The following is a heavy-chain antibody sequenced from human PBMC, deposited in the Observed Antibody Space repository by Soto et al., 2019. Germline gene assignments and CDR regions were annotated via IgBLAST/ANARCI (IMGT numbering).Heavy chain of an antibody. Sequence: QVQLVQSGAEVKKPGASVKVSCKASGYTFTSYGISWVRQAPGQGLEWMGWISAYNGNTKYVQKFQGRVTMTTDTSTSTGHMELRSLRSDDTAVYYCARDAAAGLNDYWGQGTLVTVSS. V-gene: IGHV1-18*01. CDR1: GYTFTSYG. J-gene: IGHJ4*02. CDR2: ISAYNGNT. CDR3: ARDAAAGLNDY. D-gene: IGHD6-13*01.